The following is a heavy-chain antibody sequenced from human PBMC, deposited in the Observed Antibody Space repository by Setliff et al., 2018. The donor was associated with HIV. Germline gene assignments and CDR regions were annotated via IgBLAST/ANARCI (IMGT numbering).Heavy chain of an antibody. J-gene: IGHJ6*03. D-gene: IGHD6-13*01. CDR2: MQHSGRT. Sequence: PSETLSLTCAVYGGSFSGYCWSWIRQPPGKGLEWIGEMQHSGRTNCNPSLRSRVTTSVDTSKSQFSRKLSSVTAADTAVYYCARVSCSSWYSTPLDYYYSMDGWGKGTTVTVSS. CDR3: ARVSCSSWYSTPLDYYYSMDG. CDR1: GGSFSGYC. V-gene: IGHV4-34*01.